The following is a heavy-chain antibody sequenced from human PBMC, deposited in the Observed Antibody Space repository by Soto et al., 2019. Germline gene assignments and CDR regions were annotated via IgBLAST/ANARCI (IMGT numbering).Heavy chain of an antibody. CDR2: MNPNSGNT. Sequence: QVQLVQSGAEVKKPGASVKVSCKASGYTFTSYDINWGRQATGQGLEWMGWMNPNSGNTGYAQKFQGRVTMTRNTSISTAYMELSSLRSEDTAVYYCARTPSGSYFPLSYFQHWGPGTLVTVSS. CDR3: ARTPSGSYFPLSYFQH. CDR1: GYTFTSYD. D-gene: IGHD1-26*01. V-gene: IGHV1-8*01. J-gene: IGHJ1*01.